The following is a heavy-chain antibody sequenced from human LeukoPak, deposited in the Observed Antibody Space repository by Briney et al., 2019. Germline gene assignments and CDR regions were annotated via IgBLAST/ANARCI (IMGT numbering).Heavy chain of an antibody. CDR2: IYTSGST. J-gene: IGHJ6*03. D-gene: IGHD2-2*01. CDR3: ARQDCSSTSCFPYMDV. Sequence: SETLSLTCTVSGGSISSYFWSWIRQPPGKGLEWFGYIYTSGSTNYNPSLKSRVTISVDTSKNQFSLKLNSVTAADTAVYYCARQDCSSTSCFPYMDVWGKGTTVTVSS. CDR1: GGSISSYF. V-gene: IGHV4-4*09.